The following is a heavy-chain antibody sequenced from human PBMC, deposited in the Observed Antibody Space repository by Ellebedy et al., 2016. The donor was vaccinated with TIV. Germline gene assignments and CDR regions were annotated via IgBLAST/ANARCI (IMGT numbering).Heavy chain of an antibody. Sequence: PGGSLRLSCAASGFTVSSNYISWVPQAPGKALEWVSIIYRTGGTYYADSVKCRFTISRHNSKNTLYLQMNNLRTEDTAMYYCARGYVGATIDAFDIWGQGTMVTVSS. CDR3: ARGYVGATIDAFDI. D-gene: IGHD1-26*01. CDR1: GFTVSSNY. V-gene: IGHV3-53*04. CDR2: IYRTGGT. J-gene: IGHJ3*02.